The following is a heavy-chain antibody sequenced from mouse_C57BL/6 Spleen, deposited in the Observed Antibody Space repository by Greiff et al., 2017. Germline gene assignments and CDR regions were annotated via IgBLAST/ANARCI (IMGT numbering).Heavy chain of an antibody. Sequence: VKLQESGAELVKPGASVKLSCKASGYTFTEYTIHWVKQRSGQGLEWIGWFYPGSGSIKYNEKFKDKATLTADKSSSTVYMELSRLTSEDSAVYFCARHEEAVVAPRYFDYWGQGTTLTVSS. V-gene: IGHV1-62-2*01. CDR2: FYPGSGSI. J-gene: IGHJ2*01. D-gene: IGHD1-1*01. CDR1: GYTFTEYT. CDR3: ARHEEAVVAPRYFDY.